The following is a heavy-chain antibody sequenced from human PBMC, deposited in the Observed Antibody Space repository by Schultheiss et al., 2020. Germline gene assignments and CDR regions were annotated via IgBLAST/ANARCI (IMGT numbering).Heavy chain of an antibody. Sequence: SETLSLTCAVSGGSISSSNWWSWVRQPPGKGLEWIGEIYHSGSTNYNPSLKSRVTISVDKSKNQFSLKLSSVTAADTAVYYCARGQHTTVTTNYYYYMDVWGKGTTVTVSS. CDR2: IYHSGST. CDR1: GGSISSSNW. J-gene: IGHJ6*03. V-gene: IGHV4-4*02. D-gene: IGHD4-17*01. CDR3: ARGQHTTVTTNYYYYMDV.